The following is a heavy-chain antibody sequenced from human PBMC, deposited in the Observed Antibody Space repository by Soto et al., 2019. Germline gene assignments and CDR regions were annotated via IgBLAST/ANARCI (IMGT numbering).Heavy chain of an antibody. CDR3: ARETKTYCSGGSCNWFDP. D-gene: IGHD2-15*01. Sequence: QLQESGPGLVKTSETLSLTCSVSGGSISGDGSYWAWIRQYPGKGLEWIGYIYYSGTTYYNPALRRRASISVDTSKSQFSLRLDSVNAADTAIYYCARETKTYCSGGSCNWFDPWGQGILVAVSS. J-gene: IGHJ5*02. V-gene: IGHV4-31*03. CDR1: GGSISGDGSY. CDR2: IYYSGTT.